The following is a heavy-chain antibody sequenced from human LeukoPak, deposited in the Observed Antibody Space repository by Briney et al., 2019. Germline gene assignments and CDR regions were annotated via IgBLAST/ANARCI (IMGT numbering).Heavy chain of an antibody. J-gene: IGHJ1*01. CDR1: GGSITSYY. D-gene: IGHD2-21*01. Sequence: PSEIPSLTCTVSGGSITSYYWTWIRQSPGKGLEWIGYISYVGNSNYNPSLKSRLIISIDTSKNPFSLILTSVSAADTAVYYCASGEWIVGYFHRWGQGTLVAVSS. CDR3: ASGEWIVGYFHR. V-gene: IGHV4-59*01. CDR2: ISYVGNS.